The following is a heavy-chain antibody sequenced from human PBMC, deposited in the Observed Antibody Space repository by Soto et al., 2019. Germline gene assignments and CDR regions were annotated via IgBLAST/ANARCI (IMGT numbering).Heavy chain of an antibody. CDR3: AKDTVDAFDY. V-gene: IGHV3-30*18. J-gene: IGHJ4*02. CDR2: ISYDGSNK. D-gene: IGHD4-4*01. Sequence: PGGSLRLSCAASGFTFSSYGMHWVRQAPGKGLEWVAVISYDGSNKYYADSVKGRFTISRDNSKNTLYLQMNSLRAEDTAVYYCAKDTVDAFDYWGQGTLVTVSS. CDR1: GFTFSSYG.